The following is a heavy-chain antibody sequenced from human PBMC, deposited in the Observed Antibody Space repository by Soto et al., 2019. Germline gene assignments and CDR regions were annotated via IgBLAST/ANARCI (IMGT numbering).Heavy chain of an antibody. CDR3: ARDSPDVVVPSYVLDP. D-gene: IGHD2-2*01. V-gene: IGHV1-3*01. CDR1: GYAFTSYA. CDR2: INAGNGNT. J-gene: IGHJ5*02. Sequence: GASVKVSSNASGYAFTSYAMHCVRQAPGQRLEWMGWINAGNGNTKYSQKFQGRVTITRDTSASTAYMELSSLRSEDTAVYYCARDSPDVVVPSYVLDPWGQGTLVTVSS.